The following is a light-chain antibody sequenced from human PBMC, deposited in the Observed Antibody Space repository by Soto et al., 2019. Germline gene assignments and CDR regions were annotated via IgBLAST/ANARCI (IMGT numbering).Light chain of an antibody. CDR1: QSVSSD. CDR2: GAS. CDR3: QQYNNWPWT. V-gene: IGKV3-15*01. J-gene: IGKJ1*01. Sequence: EIVLTQSPATLSLSRWERATLXXRASQSVSSDLAWYQQKPGQAPRXIRYGASTRATGIPARFSGSGSGTEFTLTISSLQSEDFAVYYCQQYNNWPWTFGPGTKVDI.